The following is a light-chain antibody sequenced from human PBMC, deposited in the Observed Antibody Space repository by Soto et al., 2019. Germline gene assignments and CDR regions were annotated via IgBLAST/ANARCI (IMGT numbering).Light chain of an antibody. V-gene: IGLV2-14*01. CDR3: SSYTTSSTYV. Sequence: QSVLTQSASLSGSPGQSIIISCTGTSSDVGGYNYVSWYQQHPCKAPKLMICDVSDRPSGISHRFSGSTSGNTASLTISGLPAEDEADYYCSSYTTSSTYVFGTGTKVTGL. J-gene: IGLJ1*01. CDR1: SSDVGGYNY. CDR2: DVS.